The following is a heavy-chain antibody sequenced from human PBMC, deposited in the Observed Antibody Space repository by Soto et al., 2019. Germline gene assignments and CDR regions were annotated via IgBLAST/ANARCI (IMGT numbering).Heavy chain of an antibody. D-gene: IGHD3-9*01. V-gene: IGHV3-23*01. CDR2: ISGSGGST. CDR3: AKSFGSDILTGYYKEDFRGDFDY. J-gene: IGHJ4*02. CDR1: GFTFSSYA. Sequence: GGSLRLSCAASGFTFSSYAMSWVRQAPGKGLEWVSAISGSGGSTYYADSGKGRFTIPRDNSKNTLYMQMNNLRAEDTAVYYCAKSFGSDILTGYYKEDFRGDFDYWGQGTLVTVSS.